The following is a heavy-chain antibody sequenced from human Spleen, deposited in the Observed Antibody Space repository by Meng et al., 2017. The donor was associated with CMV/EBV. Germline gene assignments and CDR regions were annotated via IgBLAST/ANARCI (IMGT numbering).Heavy chain of an antibody. CDR1: SISSSSYH. V-gene: IGHV4-39*07. Sequence: SISSSSYHWGWIRQPPGKGLEWIGSIYYSGSTYYNPSLKSRVTISVDTSKNQFSLKLSSVTAADTAVYYCARDYCSSTSCLNWFDPWGQGTLVTVSS. CDR2: IYYSGST. CDR3: ARDYCSSTSCLNWFDP. D-gene: IGHD2-2*01. J-gene: IGHJ5*02.